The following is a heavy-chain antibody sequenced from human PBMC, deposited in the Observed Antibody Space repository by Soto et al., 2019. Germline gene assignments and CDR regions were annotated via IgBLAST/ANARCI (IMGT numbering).Heavy chain of an antibody. J-gene: IGHJ4*02. D-gene: IGHD3-22*01. CDR3: ARGRDSRGFLLNDY. V-gene: IGHV1-8*01. Sequence: GASVKSDCKTSGYSFTSYDINWLGQANGQGLEWMGWMNPNSGNTGYAQKFQGRVTMTRNTSISTAYMELNSLRAEDSAMYYCARGRDSRGFLLNDYWGQGTLVTVSS. CDR1: GYSFTSYD. CDR2: MNPNSGNT.